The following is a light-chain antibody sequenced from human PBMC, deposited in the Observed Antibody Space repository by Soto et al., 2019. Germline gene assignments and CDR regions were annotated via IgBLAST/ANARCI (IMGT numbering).Light chain of an antibody. V-gene: IGKV3-11*01. CDR3: QQYENLPT. CDR1: QSVSTY. Sequence: ETVLTQSPATLSLSPGESATLSCRASQSVSTYLAWYQQKPGQAPRLLIYDASNRVTGIPARFRGSGSGTDFTFTISRLQPEDIATYYCQQYENLPTFGQGTRLEIK. CDR2: DAS. J-gene: IGKJ5*01.